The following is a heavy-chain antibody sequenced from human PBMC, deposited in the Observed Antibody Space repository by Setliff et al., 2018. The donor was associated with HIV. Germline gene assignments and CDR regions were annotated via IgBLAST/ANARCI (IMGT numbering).Heavy chain of an antibody. V-gene: IGHV1-18*01. CDR1: GYTFTSYG. D-gene: IGHD3-10*01. CDR3: ARVWFGTDYYYYMDV. Sequence: ASVKVSCKASGYTFTSYGISWVRQAPGQGLEWMGWISAYNGNTNYAQKLQGRVTMTTDTSTSTAYMELRSLRSGDTAVYYCARVWFGTDYYYYMDVWGKGTTVTVSS. CDR2: ISAYNGNT. J-gene: IGHJ6*03.